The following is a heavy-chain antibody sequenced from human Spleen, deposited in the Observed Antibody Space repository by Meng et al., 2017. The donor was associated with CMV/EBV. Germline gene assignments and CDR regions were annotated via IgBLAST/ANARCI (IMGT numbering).Heavy chain of an antibody. CDR1: GGSFSGCS. CDR3: ASRGYSGYEPQDY. J-gene: IGHJ4*02. D-gene: IGHD5-12*01. V-gene: IGHV4-34*01. Sequence: QLQQWGAGLLKPASTRSLTCAAYGGSFSGCSWSWIRQPPGKGLEWIGEINHSGSTNYNPSLKSRVTISVDTSKNQFSLKLSSVTAADTAVYYCASRGYSGYEPQDYWGQGTLVTVSS. CDR2: INHSGST.